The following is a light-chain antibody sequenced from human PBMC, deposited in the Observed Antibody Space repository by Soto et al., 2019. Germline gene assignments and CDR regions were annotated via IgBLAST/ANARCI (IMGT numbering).Light chain of an antibody. CDR3: QQSYSTPHP. CDR2: AAS. J-gene: IGKJ4*01. Sequence: DIQMTQSPSSLSASVGDRVTITCRASQSISSYLNWYQQKPGKAPKLLIYAASSLQSGVPSRFSGSGSGTDFTLTISSLQPEDFATYYCQQSYSTPHPFGGGTKVEIK. V-gene: IGKV1-39*01. CDR1: QSISSY.